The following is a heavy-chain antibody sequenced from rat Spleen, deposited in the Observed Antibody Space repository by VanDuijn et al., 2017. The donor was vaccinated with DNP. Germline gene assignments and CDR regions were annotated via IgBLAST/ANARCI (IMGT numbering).Heavy chain of an antibody. J-gene: IGHJ2*01. CDR2: ISYDGSST. CDR1: GFGFSDYA. V-gene: IGHV5-17*01. Sequence: EVQLVDSGGGLVQPGRSLKLSCAVSGFGFSDYAMAWVRQAPKKGLEWVATISYDGSSTYYRDSVKGRFTVSRDNAKSTLYLHLTSLRSEDTATYYCTRDLNFGYNYAFDYWGQGVMVSVSS. D-gene: IGHD1-4*01. CDR3: TRDLNFGYNYAFDY.